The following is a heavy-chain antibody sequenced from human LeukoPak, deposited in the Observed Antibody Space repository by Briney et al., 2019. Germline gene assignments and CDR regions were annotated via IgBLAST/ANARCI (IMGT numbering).Heavy chain of an antibody. CDR1: GFTFSDYW. D-gene: IGHD3-16*01. CDR2: IKQDGSEK. J-gene: IGHJ4*02. V-gene: IGHV3-7*03. CDR3: ATDWAARD. Sequence: GGSLRLSCAASGFTFSDYWMSWVRQAPGKGLEWVANIKQDGSEKYYVDCVKGRFTISRDNAKNSLYLQMKSLRAEDTAVYYCATDWAARDWGQGTLVTVSS.